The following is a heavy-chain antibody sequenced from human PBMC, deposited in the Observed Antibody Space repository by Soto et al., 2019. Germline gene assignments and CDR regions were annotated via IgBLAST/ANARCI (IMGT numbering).Heavy chain of an antibody. J-gene: IGHJ4*02. D-gene: IGHD4-17*01. CDR3: ARVDVHPNYYGDYGGGAEFDF. CDR2: IYYSGST. CDR1: GGSVSSGSYY. Sequence: QVQLQESGPGLVKPSETLSLTCTVSGGSVSSGSYYWSWIRQPPGKGLEWIGYIYYSGSTNYNPSLKSRVTTSVDTSKNQFSLKLSSVTAADTAVYYCARVDVHPNYYGDYGGGAEFDFWGQGTLVPVSS. V-gene: IGHV4-61*01.